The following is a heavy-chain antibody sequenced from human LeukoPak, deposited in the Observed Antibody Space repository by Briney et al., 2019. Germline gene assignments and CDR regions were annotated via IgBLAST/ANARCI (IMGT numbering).Heavy chain of an antibody. CDR2: INPSGGST. CDR1: GYTFTSYY. V-gene: IGHV1-46*01. D-gene: IGHD3-22*01. CDR3: ARSVGTYYYDSSGYYAY. J-gene: IGHJ4*02. Sequence: ASVKVSCKASGYTFTSYYMHWVRQAPGQGLEWMGIINPSGGSTSYAQKFQGRVTMTRDTSTSTVYMELSSLRSEDTAVYYCARSVGTYYYDSSGYYAYWGQGTLVTVSS.